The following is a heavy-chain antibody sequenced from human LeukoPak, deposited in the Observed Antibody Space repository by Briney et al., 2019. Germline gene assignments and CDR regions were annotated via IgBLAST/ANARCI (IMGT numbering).Heavy chain of an antibody. CDR2: ISSSSSTI. CDR1: GFTFSSYS. CDR3: ARDVRIAAAGTSDY. D-gene: IGHD6-13*01. V-gene: IGHV3-48*04. Sequence: GGSLRLSCGASGFTFSSYSMNWVRQAPGKGLEWVSYISSSSSTIYYADSVKGRFTISRDNAKNSLYLQMNSLRAEDTAVYYCARDVRIAAAGTSDYWGQGTLVTVSS. J-gene: IGHJ4*02.